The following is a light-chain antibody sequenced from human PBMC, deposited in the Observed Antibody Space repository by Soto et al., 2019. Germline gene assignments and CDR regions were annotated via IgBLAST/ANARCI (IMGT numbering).Light chain of an antibody. V-gene: IGKV3-20*01. J-gene: IGKJ3*01. Sequence: IVVTQSPGTLSFSPGERATLSCRASQSVSSSYSTWYQQKPGQAPRLLIYGASNRATAIPDRFSGSGSGTYFTLAIRRLAPEDFAVYYCQQYGSSLFTFGPGTKVDIK. CDR2: GAS. CDR3: QQYGSSLFT. CDR1: QSVSSSY.